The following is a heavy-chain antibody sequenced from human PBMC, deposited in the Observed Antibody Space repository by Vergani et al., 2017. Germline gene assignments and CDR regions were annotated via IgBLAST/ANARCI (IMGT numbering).Heavy chain of an antibody. CDR1: GATFRSNT. Sequence: QVQLVQSGAEVKKPGSSVKVSCKASGATFRSNTISWVRQVPGQGLEWMGRIIPVLGKTKYAQDFQGRLTITADTSTSTAYMELSSLRSEDTAVYYCARDCSSTSCYSPAYYYGMDVWGQGTTVTVSS. J-gene: IGHJ6*02. CDR2: IIPVLGKT. V-gene: IGHV1-69*08. D-gene: IGHD2-2*01. CDR3: ARDCSSTSCYSPAYYYGMDV.